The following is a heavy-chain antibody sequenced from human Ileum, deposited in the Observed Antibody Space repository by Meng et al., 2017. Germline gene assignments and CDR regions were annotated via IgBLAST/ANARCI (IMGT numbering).Heavy chain of an antibody. J-gene: IGHJ4*02. CDR2: MYPSGTT. CDR3: ARHIAVSGTRGFDS. Sequence: VPLRESGPGLVQPSATLSLPCAVSGASISSGHWWSWVRQPPGKGLEWIGEMYPSGTTNYNPSLKSQVTISMDTSKNQLSLKLSSVTAADTAVYYCARHIAVSGTRGFDSWGQGTLVTVSS. CDR1: GASISSGHW. D-gene: IGHD6-19*01. V-gene: IGHV4-4*02.